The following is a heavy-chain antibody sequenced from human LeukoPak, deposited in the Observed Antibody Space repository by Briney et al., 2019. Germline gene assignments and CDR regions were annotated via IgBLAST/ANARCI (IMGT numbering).Heavy chain of an antibody. V-gene: IGHV5-51*01. CDR2: VYPGDSDT. D-gene: IGHD6-19*01. CDR1: GYSFSDYW. J-gene: IGHJ4*02. Sequence: GQSLNISCKGSGYSFSDYWIAWVRHMPGKGMEWMGIVYPGDSDTTYSPSLQGQVTFSADKSIKTTYLQWTALRASDTAMYYCAKYDSSGRIDYWGQGTLVTVSS. CDR3: AKYDSSGRIDY.